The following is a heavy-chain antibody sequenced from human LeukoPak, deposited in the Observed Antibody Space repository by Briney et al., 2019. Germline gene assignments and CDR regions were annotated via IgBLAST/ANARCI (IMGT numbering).Heavy chain of an antibody. CDR3: ASQAGIAAAGTRDWFDP. Sequence: SVKVSCKASGGTFSSYAISWVRQAPGQGLEWMGGIIPIFGTANYAQKFQGRVTITTDESTSTAYMELSSLRSEDTAVYYCASQAGIAAAGTRDWFDPRGQGTLVTVSS. D-gene: IGHD6-13*01. J-gene: IGHJ5*02. V-gene: IGHV1-69*05. CDR2: IIPIFGTA. CDR1: GGTFSSYA.